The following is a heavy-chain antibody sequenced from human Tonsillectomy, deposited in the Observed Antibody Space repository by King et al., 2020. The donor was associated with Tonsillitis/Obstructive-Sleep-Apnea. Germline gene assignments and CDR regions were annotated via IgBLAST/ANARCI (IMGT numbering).Heavy chain of an antibody. CDR3: ARGTYYDFWSGYYVYYYYMDG. J-gene: IGHJ6*03. D-gene: IGHD3-3*01. Sequence: VQLVESGGGLVQPGGSLRLSCAASGFTFSSYSMNWVRQAPGKGLEWVSYISSSSSTIYYADSVKGRFTISRDNAKNSLYLQINSLRDEDTAVYYCARGTYYDFWSGYYVYYYYMDGWGKGTTVTVSS. CDR2: ISSSSSTI. CDR1: GFTFSSYS. V-gene: IGHV3-48*02.